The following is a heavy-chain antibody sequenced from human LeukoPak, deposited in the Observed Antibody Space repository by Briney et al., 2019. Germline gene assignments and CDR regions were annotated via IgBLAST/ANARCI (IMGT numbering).Heavy chain of an antibody. D-gene: IGHD1-26*01. J-gene: IGHJ3*02. CDR2: IYYSGST. CDR3: ARAIVGATGGAFDI. CDR1: GGSISSYY. Sequence: SETLSLTCTVSGGSISSYYWSWIRQPPGKGLEWIGYIYYSGSTYYNPSLKSRVTISVDRSKNQFSLKLSSVTAADTAVYYCARAIVGATGGAFDIWGQGTMVTVSS. V-gene: IGHV4-59*12.